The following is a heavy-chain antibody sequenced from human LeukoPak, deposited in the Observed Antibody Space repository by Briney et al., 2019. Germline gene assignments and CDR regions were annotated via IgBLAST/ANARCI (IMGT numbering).Heavy chain of an antibody. CDR1: GGSISSGGYY. V-gene: IGHV4-31*03. D-gene: IGHD2-21*02. Sequence: SETLSLTCTVSGGSISSGGYYWSWIRQHPGKGLEWIGYIYYSGSTYYNPSLKSRVTISVDTSKNQFSLKLSSVTAADTAVYYCARDSPGDPGYYGMDVWGQGTTVTVSS. CDR3: ARDSPGDPGYYGMDV. CDR2: IYYSGST. J-gene: IGHJ6*02.